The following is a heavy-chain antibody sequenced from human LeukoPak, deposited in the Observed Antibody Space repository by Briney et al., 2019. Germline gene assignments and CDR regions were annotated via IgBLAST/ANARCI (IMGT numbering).Heavy chain of an antibody. CDR1: GYTFTGYY. Sequence: ASVKVSCKASGYTFTGYYMHWVRQAPGQGLEWMGWINPDSGGTNYAQKFQGRVTMTRDTSISTAYMELSRLRSDDTAVYYCARDVASANWGLADYWGQGTLVTVSS. D-gene: IGHD7-27*01. V-gene: IGHV1-2*02. CDR2: INPDSGGT. J-gene: IGHJ4*02. CDR3: ARDVASANWGLADY.